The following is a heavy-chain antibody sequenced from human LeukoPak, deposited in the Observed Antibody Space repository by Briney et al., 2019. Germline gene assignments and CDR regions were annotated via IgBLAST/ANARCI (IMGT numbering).Heavy chain of an antibody. CDR3: ASPAGVNPILGYTNGWYFRT. CDR1: GFTFSSYE. D-gene: IGHD6-19*01. Sequence: GGSLRLSCAASGFTFSSYEMNWVRQAPGKGLEWVSYISSSGSRIYFADSVKGRVTISRDNAKNSLYLQMNSLRAEDTAVYYCASPAGVNPILGYTNGWYFRTWGQGTLVTVSS. CDR2: ISSSGSRI. J-gene: IGHJ5*02. V-gene: IGHV3-48*03.